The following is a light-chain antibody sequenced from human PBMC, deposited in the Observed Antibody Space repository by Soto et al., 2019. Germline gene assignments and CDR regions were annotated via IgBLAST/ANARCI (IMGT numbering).Light chain of an antibody. CDR3: QQYGSSPPQLT. CDR2: GAS. J-gene: IGKJ4*01. V-gene: IGKV3-20*01. CDR1: QSVSSSY. Sequence: EIVLTQSPGTLSLSPGERATLSSRASQSVSSSYLAWYQQKPGQAPRLLIYGASSRATGIPDRFSGSGSGTDFTLTISRLEPEDFAVYYCQQYGSSPPQLTFGGGTKVEIK.